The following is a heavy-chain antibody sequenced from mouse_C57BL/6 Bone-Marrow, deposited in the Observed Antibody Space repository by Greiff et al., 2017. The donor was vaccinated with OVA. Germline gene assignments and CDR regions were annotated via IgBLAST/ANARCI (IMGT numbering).Heavy chain of an antibody. CDR3: ARGYGRNLIAY. CDR2: IYPGDGDT. D-gene: IGHD2-10*02. V-gene: IGHV1-80*01. J-gene: IGHJ3*01. CDR1: GYAFSSYW. Sequence: QVHVKQSGAELVKPGASVKISCKASGYAFSSYWMNWVKQRPGKGLEWIGQIYPGDGDTNYNGKFKGKATLTADKSSSTAYMQLSSLTSEDSAVYFCARGYGRNLIAYWGQGTLVTVSA.